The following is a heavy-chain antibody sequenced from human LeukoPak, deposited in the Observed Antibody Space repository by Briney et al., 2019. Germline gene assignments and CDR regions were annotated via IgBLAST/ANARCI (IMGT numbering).Heavy chain of an antibody. V-gene: IGHV4-59*01. CDR3: ASSLGRSGWYFGVY. D-gene: IGHD6-13*01. Sequence: PSETLSLTCTVSGASISTYFWSWIRQPPGKGLEWIGFIYYSGSTNYNPSLKSRVTISVDTSKNQFSLKLSSVTAADSALYYCASSLGRSGWYFGVYWGQGTLVTVSS. CDR2: IYYSGST. J-gene: IGHJ4*02. CDR1: GASISTYF.